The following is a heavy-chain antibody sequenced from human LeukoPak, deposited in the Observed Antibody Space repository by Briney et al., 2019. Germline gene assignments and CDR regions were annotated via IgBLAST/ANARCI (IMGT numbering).Heavy chain of an antibody. Sequence: RAGGSQRLPCAASRFTFDVYGMSWVRQAPGEGREWVSGINWKGGSIGYADYVKARFTLSRDNAKNSLYLQMNSLRAEDTALYYCARYSYGTDYYYYYYGMDVWGQGTTVTVSS. CDR1: RFTFDVYG. CDR2: INWKGGSI. D-gene: IGHD5-18*01. CDR3: ARYSYGTDYYYYYYGMDV. J-gene: IGHJ6*02. V-gene: IGHV3-20*04.